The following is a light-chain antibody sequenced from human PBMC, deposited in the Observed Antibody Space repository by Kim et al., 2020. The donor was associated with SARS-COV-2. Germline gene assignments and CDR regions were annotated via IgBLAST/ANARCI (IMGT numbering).Light chain of an antibody. Sequence: SAAKGDRVTITCRASQGISSYLAWYQQKPGKAPNLLIYAATTLQSGVPSRFSASGSGTEFTLTISCLQSEDIASYYCQQYYNSPYTLGQGTKLEI. J-gene: IGKJ2*01. V-gene: IGKV1-8*01. CDR3: QQYYNSPYT. CDR1: QGISSY. CDR2: AAT.